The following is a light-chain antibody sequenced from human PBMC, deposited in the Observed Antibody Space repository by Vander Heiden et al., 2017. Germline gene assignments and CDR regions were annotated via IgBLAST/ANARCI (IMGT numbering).Light chain of an antibody. V-gene: IGKV1-5*01. CDR2: DAS. Sequence: DIQMTQSPSTLSASVGDRVTVTCRASQSVSDCLAWYQQKPGKAPKLLSYDASSLESGVPSRFSGSGSGTEFTLTISSLQPDDFATYYCQQYNDYPYTFGQGTNLEIK. J-gene: IGKJ2*01. CDR1: QSVSDC. CDR3: QQYNDYPYT.